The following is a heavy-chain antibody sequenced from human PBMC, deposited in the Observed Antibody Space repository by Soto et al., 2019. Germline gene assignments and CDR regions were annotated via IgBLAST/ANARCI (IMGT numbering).Heavy chain of an antibody. CDR2: IYSSGST. D-gene: IGHD4-17*01. CDR1: GGSIDNFY. CDR3: ARDYPYFTVTASGGMDV. Sequence: SETLSLTCTVSGGSIDNFYWSWIRQPPGKGLEWIGYIYSSGSTNYNPSLKSRVTILVDRSKNQFSLKLSSVTAADTAVYFCARDYPYFTVTASGGMDVWRQGTTVTVSS. V-gene: IGHV4-59*01. J-gene: IGHJ6*02.